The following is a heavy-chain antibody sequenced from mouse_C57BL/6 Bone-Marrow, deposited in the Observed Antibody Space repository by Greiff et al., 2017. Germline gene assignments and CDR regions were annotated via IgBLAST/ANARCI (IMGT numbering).Heavy chain of an antibody. V-gene: IGHV1-82*01. Sequence: VQLQQSGPELVKPGASVKISCKASGYAFSSSWMNWVKQRPGKGLEWIGRIYPGDGDTNYNGKFKGKATLTADKSSSTAYMQLSSLTSEDSAVYFCARWGTGTGYWGQGTTLTVAS. CDR3: ARWGTGTGY. CDR1: GYAFSSSW. J-gene: IGHJ2*01. CDR2: IYPGDGDT. D-gene: IGHD4-1*01.